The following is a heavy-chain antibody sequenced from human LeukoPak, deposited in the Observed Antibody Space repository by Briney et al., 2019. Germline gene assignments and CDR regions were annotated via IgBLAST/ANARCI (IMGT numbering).Heavy chain of an antibody. D-gene: IGHD3-10*01. V-gene: IGHV1-2*02. CDR2: MNPNSGGT. CDR1: GYTFTGHY. Sequence: ASVRVSCKASGYTFTGHYMHWVRQVPGQGLEWMGWMNPNSGGTNYAQKFQGRVAMTRDTSISTAYMDLSRLESDDTAVYYCARPKAVILGGSESYSSLDYWGQGTLVTVSS. CDR3: ARPKAVILGGSESYSSLDY. J-gene: IGHJ4*02.